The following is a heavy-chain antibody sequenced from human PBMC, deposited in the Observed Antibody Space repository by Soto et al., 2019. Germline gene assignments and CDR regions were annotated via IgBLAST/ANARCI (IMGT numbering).Heavy chain of an antibody. CDR1: GYTFTSYG. CDR3: ARDMGGYYFEPNDY. V-gene: IGHV1-18*01. D-gene: IGHD3-22*01. CDR2: ITANNVNT. J-gene: IGHJ4*02. Sequence: ASVKVSCKTSGYTFTSYGISWVRQAPGQGLEWMGWITANNVNTNYAQKFQGRVTMTTDTSTATAYMELRSLRSDDTAVYYCARDMGGYYFEPNDYWGQGTLVTVSS.